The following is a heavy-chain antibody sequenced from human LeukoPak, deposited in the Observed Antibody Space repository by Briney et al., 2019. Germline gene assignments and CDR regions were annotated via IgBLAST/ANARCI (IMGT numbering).Heavy chain of an antibody. V-gene: IGHV3-48*01. Sequence: GGSLRLSCAASGFTFSSYGMHWVRQAPGKGLEWVSYISSSSSTIYYADSVKGRFTISRDNAKNSLYLQMNSLRAEDTAVYYCAGGGAKPSFDYWGQGTLVTVSS. D-gene: IGHD3-16*01. CDR3: AGGGAKPSFDY. CDR1: GFTFSSYG. J-gene: IGHJ4*02. CDR2: ISSSSSTI.